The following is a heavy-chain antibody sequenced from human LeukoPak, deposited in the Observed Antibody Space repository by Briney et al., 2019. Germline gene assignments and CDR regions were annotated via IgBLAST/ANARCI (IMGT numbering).Heavy chain of an antibody. CDR1: GYTFTGYY. Sequence: VASVKVSCKASGYTFTGYYMHWVRQAPGQGLEWMGRINPNSGGTNYAQKFQGRVTMTRDTSISTAYMELGRLRSDGTAVYYCARDGKGFLEWLLYQTYNWFDPWGQGTLVTVSS. CDR2: INPNSGGT. D-gene: IGHD3-3*01. V-gene: IGHV1-2*06. J-gene: IGHJ5*02. CDR3: ARDGKGFLEWLLYQTYNWFDP.